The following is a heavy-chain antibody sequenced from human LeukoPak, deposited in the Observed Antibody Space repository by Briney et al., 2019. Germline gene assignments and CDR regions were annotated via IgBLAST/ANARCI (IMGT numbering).Heavy chain of an antibody. V-gene: IGHV1-46*01. CDR1: GYSFTTYS. CDR2: ISPSGGTT. J-gene: IGHJ6*01. CDR3: ARKAGYPYGMDG. D-gene: IGHD5-18*01. Sequence: ASVKVSCKASGYSFTTYSMHWVRQAPGQGLEWMGIISPSGGTTGYAQKFQGRVTMTRDTSTSTVYMELSSLRSEDTAVYYCARKAGYPYGMDGWGRGTTVTVSS.